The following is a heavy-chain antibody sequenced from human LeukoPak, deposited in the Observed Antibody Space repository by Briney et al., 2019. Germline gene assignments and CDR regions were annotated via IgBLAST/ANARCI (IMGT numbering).Heavy chain of an antibody. CDR3: ATDIAVAGTYWFDP. CDR2: FDPEDGET. J-gene: IGHJ5*02. CDR1: GYTLTELS. V-gene: IGHV1-24*01. Sequence: ASVKVSCKVSGYTLTELSMHWVRQAPGKGLEWMGGFDPEDGETIHAQKFQGRVTMTEDTSTDTAYMELSSLRSEDTAVYYCATDIAVAGTYWFDPWGQGTLVTVSS. D-gene: IGHD6-19*01.